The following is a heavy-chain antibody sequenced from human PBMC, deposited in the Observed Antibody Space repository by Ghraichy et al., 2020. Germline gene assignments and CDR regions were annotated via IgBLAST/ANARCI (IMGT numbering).Heavy chain of an antibody. CDR2: IWYDGSNK. V-gene: IGHV3-33*01. CDR1: GFTFPRYG. Sequence: GSLRLSCAASGFTFPRYGMHWVRQAPGKGLEWVAVIWYDGSNKYYADSVKGRFTISRDIAKNTLYLQMNSLRAEDTAVYYCARQGSGSHHRHSWFDPWGQGTLVTVSS. CDR3: ARQGSGSHHRHSWFDP. D-gene: IGHD3-10*01. J-gene: IGHJ5*02.